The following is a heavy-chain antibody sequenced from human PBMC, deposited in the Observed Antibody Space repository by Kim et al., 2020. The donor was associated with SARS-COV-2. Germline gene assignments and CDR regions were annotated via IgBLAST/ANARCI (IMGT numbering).Heavy chain of an antibody. Sequence: SETLSLTCTVSGGSISSGGYYWSWIRQHPGKGLEWIGYIYYSGSTYYNPSLKSRVTISVDTSKNQFSLKLSSVTAADTAVYYCARDRYYYDSSGYRLLDYWGQGTLVTVSS. J-gene: IGHJ4*02. CDR1: GGSISSGGYY. V-gene: IGHV4-31*03. D-gene: IGHD3-22*01. CDR2: IYYSGST. CDR3: ARDRYYYDSSGYRLLDY.